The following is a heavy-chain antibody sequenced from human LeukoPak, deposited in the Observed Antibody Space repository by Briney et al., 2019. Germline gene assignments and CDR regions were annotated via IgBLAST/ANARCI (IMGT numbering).Heavy chain of an antibody. D-gene: IGHD3-9*01. Sequence: ASVKVSCKASGYTFTSYGISWVRQAPGQGLEWMGWISAYNGNTNYAQKLQGRVTMTTDTSTSTAYMELRSLRSDDTAVYYCARLGSGNYDILTGYPTEDDWGQGTLVTVA. J-gene: IGHJ4*02. CDR2: ISAYNGNT. V-gene: IGHV1-18*01. CDR3: ARLGSGNYDILTGYPTEDD. CDR1: GYTFTSYG.